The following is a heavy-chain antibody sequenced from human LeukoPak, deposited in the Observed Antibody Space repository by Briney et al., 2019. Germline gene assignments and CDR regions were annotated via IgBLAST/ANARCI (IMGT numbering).Heavy chain of an antibody. J-gene: IGHJ6*02. CDR1: GFTVSSYE. Sequence: GGSLRLSCAASGFTVSSYEMMWVRQAPGKGLDWVSYISSGGSATYYADSVKGRFTISRDNAKNSLYLQMNSLRAEDTAVYYYARVQQPSGIQGYYYGMDAWGQGTTVTVSS. CDR2: ISSGGSAT. D-gene: IGHD6-13*01. V-gene: IGHV3-48*03. CDR3: ARVQQPSGIQGYYYGMDA.